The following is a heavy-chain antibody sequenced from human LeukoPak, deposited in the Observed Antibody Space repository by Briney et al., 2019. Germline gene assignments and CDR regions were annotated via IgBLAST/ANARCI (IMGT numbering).Heavy chain of an antibody. CDR2: IYYDGTNK. CDR3: ARQTTLATDH. Sequence: GGSLRLSCVASGFTFSNFGMHWVRQAPGKGLEWVALIYYDGTNKYYGDSVKGRFTVSRDNSNNTVFLHMSNLRADDTAVYYCARQTTLATDHWGQGTLVTVSP. J-gene: IGHJ4*02. CDR1: GFTFSNFG. D-gene: IGHD4-23*01. V-gene: IGHV3-33*01.